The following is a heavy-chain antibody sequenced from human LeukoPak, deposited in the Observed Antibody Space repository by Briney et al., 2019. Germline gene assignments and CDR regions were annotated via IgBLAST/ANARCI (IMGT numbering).Heavy chain of an antibody. CDR2: IYPGDSDT. CDR1: GYVFTTYW. V-gene: IGHV5-51*01. Sequence: GESLKISWQGSGYVFTTYWIGWVRQMPGKGLECMGIIYPGDSDTRYSPSFQGQVTISADKSINTAYLQWSSLKASDTAMYYCARLGTYWSNYYFEYWGQGTLVTVSS. CDR3: ARLGTYWSNYYFEY. D-gene: IGHD3-10*01. J-gene: IGHJ4*02.